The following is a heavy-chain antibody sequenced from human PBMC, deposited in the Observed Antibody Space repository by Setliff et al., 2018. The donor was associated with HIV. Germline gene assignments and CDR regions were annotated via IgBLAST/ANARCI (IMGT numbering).Heavy chain of an antibody. J-gene: IGHJ4*02. D-gene: IGHD2-8*02. V-gene: IGHV7-4-1*02. CDR3: ARVGSYWSTFDY. Sequence: GASVKVSCKASGGTFSSYGISWVRQAPGQGPEWMGWINTKTGKPMYAQGFRGRLVFSLDTSVNTAYLQINSLKAEDTAMYYCARVGSYWSTFDYWGQGALVTVSS. CDR1: GGTFSSYG. CDR2: INTKTGKP.